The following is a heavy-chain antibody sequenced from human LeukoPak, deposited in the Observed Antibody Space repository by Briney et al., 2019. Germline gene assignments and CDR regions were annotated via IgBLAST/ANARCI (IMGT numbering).Heavy chain of an antibody. D-gene: IGHD3-10*01. CDR3: AKDQGFLLWFGELLFSNYYYGMDV. J-gene: IGHJ6*02. CDR2: ISYDGSNK. Sequence: GGSLRLSCAASGFTFSSYGMHWVRQAPGKGLEWVAVISYDGSNKYYADSVKGRFTISRDNSKNTLYLQMNSLRAEDTAAYYCAKDQGFLLWFGELLFSNYYYGMDVWGQGTTVTVSS. V-gene: IGHV3-30*18. CDR1: GFTFSSYG.